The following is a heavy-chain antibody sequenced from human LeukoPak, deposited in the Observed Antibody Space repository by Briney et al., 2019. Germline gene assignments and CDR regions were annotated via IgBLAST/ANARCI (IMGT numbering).Heavy chain of an antibody. D-gene: IGHD1-1*01. V-gene: IGHV3-48*04. CDR2: ISSSGSTI. CDR1: GFTFSSYS. Sequence: PGGSLRLSCAASGFTFSSYSMNWVRQAPGKGLEWVSYISSSGSTIYYADSVKGRFTISRDNAKNSLYLQMNSLRAEDTAVYYCARRAENWNDESIYYFDYWGQGTLVTVSS. J-gene: IGHJ4*02. CDR3: ARRAENWNDESIYYFDY.